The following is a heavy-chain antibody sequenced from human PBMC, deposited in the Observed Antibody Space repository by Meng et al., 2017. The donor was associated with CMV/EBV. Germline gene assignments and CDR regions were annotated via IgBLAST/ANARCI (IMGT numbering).Heavy chain of an antibody. J-gene: IGHJ5*02. CDR2: IYPGDSDT. D-gene: IGHD5-12*01. CDR3: ARHGGIYSGYDNNWFDP. V-gene: IGHV5-51*07. CDR1: GYSFTSYW. Sequence: KVSCKGSGYSFTSYWIGWVHQMPGKGLEWMGIIYPGDSDTRYSPSFQGQVTISADKSISTAYLQWSSLKASDTAMYYCARHGGIYSGYDNNWFDPWGQGTLVTV.